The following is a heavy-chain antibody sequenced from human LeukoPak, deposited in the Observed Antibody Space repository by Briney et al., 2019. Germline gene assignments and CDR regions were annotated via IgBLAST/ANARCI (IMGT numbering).Heavy chain of an antibody. CDR3: ARGGPVDY. CDR2: INPNSGDT. CDR1: GYIFTDYY. Sequence: ASVKVSCKASGYIFTDYYMHWVRQAPGQGLEWLGWINPNSGDTNYAQKFQGRVTITADESTSTAYMELSSLRSEDTAVYYCARGGPVDYWGQGTLVTVSS. J-gene: IGHJ4*02. V-gene: IGHV1-2*02.